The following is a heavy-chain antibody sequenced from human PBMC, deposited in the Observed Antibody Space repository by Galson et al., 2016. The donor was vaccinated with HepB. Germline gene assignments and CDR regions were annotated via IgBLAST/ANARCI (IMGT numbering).Heavy chain of an antibody. Sequence: SVKVSCKASGYTFIGYYIHWVRQAPGQGLEWMGWISPNSGGTDYAQKLQGWVTMTRDTSINTAYMELTRLTSDDTAVYYCARGPRLSSGSYKYYYYGMDGWGQGTTVTVSS. D-gene: IGHD3-10*01. J-gene: IGHJ6*02. CDR1: GYTFIGYY. CDR2: ISPNSGGT. CDR3: ARGPRLSSGSYKYYYYGMDG. V-gene: IGHV1-2*04.